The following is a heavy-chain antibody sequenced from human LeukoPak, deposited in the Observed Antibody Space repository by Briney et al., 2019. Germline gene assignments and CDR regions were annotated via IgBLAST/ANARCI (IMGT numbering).Heavy chain of an antibody. CDR3: AREGVSSGWYRPHEFQH. CDR1: GYSISSGSY. V-gene: IGHV4-38-2*02. J-gene: IGHJ1*01. Sequence: PSETLSLTCAVSGYSISSGSYWGWIRQPPGKGLEWIGSIYHSGSTYYNPSLKSRVTISVDTSKNQFSLKLSSVTAADTAVYYCAREGVSSGWYRPHEFQHWGQGTLVTVSS. D-gene: IGHD6-19*01. CDR2: IYHSGST.